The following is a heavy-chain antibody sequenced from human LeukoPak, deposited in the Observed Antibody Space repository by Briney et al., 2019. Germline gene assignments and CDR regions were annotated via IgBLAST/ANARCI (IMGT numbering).Heavy chain of an antibody. J-gene: IGHJ4*02. Sequence: SETLSLTCTVSAASISDYYWSWIRQPPGQGLEWIGYVFDSGGANYNPSLKSRVTISVDTSKNQFSVKLGSVTAADTAVYYCAAALGRYGDYSRGYYFDYWGQGTLVTVSS. D-gene: IGHD4-17*01. CDR3: AAALGRYGDYSRGYYFDY. CDR1: AASISDYY. V-gene: IGHV4-59*13. CDR2: VFDSGGA.